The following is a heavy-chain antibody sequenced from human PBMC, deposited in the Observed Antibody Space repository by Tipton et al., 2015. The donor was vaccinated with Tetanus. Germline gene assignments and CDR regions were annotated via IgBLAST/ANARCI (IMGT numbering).Heavy chain of an antibody. CDR1: GGSIKDGYFY. CDR3: AKNSTINSWFDS. CDR2: VYYTGST. J-gene: IGHJ5*01. V-gene: IGHV4-39*02. D-gene: IGHD2-21*01. Sequence: TLSLTCTVSGGSIKDGYFYWGWIRQPPGKRLEWIGSVYYTGSTDYNPSLKSRVTMSVDTTKNRFSLRMISVTAADTAVYFCAKNSTINSWFDSWGQGTQVTVSS.